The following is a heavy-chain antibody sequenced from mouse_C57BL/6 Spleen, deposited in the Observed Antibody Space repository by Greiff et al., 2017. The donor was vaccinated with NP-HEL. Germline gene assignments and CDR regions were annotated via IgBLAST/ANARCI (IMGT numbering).Heavy chain of an antibody. CDR3: ARVAKSYYFDY. J-gene: IGHJ2*01. Sequence: EVKVVESGGGLVKPGGSLKLSCAASGFTFSSYAMSWVRQTPEKRLEWVATISDGGSYTYYPDNVKGRFTISRDNAKNNLYLQMSHLKSEDTAMYYCARVAKSYYFDYWGQGTTLTVSS. D-gene: IGHD1-1*01. CDR1: GFTFSSYA. CDR2: ISDGGSYT. V-gene: IGHV5-4*03.